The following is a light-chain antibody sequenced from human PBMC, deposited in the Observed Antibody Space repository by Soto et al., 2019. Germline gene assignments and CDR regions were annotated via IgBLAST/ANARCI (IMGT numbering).Light chain of an antibody. Sequence: EIVMTQSPATLSVSPGERATISCRASQSVSSNLAWYQQKPGQAPRLLIYGASTRATGIPARFSGSGSGTEFTLTFSSLQSEDFAVYYCQQYNNWRTFGQGTKVDIK. CDR2: GAS. J-gene: IGKJ1*01. CDR1: QSVSSN. V-gene: IGKV3-15*01. CDR3: QQYNNWRT.